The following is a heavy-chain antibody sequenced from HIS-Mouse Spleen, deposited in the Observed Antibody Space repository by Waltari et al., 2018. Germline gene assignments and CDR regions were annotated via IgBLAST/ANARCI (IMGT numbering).Heavy chain of an antibody. Sequence: EVQLVETGGGLIQPGGSLRLSCAASGFTVSSNYMSWVRQAPGKGVGCVSGIYSGGSTYYADSVKGRFTISRDNSKNTLYLQMNSLRAEDTAVYYCARHYYYGSGSYYFDYWGQGTLVTVSS. CDR1: GFTVSSNY. CDR2: IYSGGST. J-gene: IGHJ4*02. CDR3: ARHYYYGSGSYYFDY. D-gene: IGHD3-10*01. V-gene: IGHV3-53*02.